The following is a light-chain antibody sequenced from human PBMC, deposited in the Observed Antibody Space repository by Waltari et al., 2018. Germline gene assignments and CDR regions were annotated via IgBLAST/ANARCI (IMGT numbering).Light chain of an antibody. V-gene: IGLV2-14*03. CDR3: SSYTSSSPVV. CDR1: SSDVGGYNY. J-gene: IGLJ2*01. Sequence: QSALTQPASVSGSPGQSITISCTGTSSDVGGYNYVSWYQQPPGKAPKLMIYDVSNRPAGVSNRCSGSKSGNTASLTVSGLQAEDEADYYCSSYTSSSPVVFGGGTKLTVL. CDR2: DVS.